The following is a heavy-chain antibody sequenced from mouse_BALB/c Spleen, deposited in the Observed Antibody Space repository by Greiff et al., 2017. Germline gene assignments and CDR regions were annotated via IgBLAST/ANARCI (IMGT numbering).Heavy chain of an antibody. CDR1: GYTFTSYW. CDR2: IYPGDGDT. J-gene: IGHJ4*01. V-gene: IGHV1-87*01. Sequence: VQLQESGAELARPGASVKLSCKASGYTFTSYWMQWVKQRPGQGLEWIGAIYPGDGDTRYTQKFKGKATLTADKSSSTAYMQLSSLASEDSAVYYCARSGYDYDGYAMDYWGQGTSVTVSS. D-gene: IGHD2-4*01. CDR3: ARSGYDYDGYAMDY.